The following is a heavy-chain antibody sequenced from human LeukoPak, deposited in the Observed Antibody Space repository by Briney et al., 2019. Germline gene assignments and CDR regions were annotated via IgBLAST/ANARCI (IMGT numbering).Heavy chain of an antibody. CDR2: INPNSGGT. D-gene: IGHD2-15*01. V-gene: IGHV1-2*02. CDR1: GYTFTGDY. CDR3: ARDNGRRIDY. J-gene: IGHJ4*02. Sequence: ASVKVSCKASGYTFTGDYMHWVRQATGQGLEWMGWINPNSGGTNYAQKFQGRVTMTRDTSISTAYMELSRLRSDDTAVYYCARDNGRRIDYWGQGTLVTVSS.